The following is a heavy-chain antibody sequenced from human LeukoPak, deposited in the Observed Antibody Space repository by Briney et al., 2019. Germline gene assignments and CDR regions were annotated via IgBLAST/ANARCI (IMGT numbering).Heavy chain of an antibody. CDR1: GGSISSYY. CDR2: IYYSGST. Sequence: SETLSLTCTVSGGSISSYYWSWIRQPPGKGLEWIGYIYYSGSTNYNPSLKSRVTISVDTSKNQFSLKLSSVTAADTAVYYCARGFVAPNYWGQGTLVTVSS. D-gene: IGHD2-15*01. CDR3: ARGFVAPNY. V-gene: IGHV4-59*01. J-gene: IGHJ4*02.